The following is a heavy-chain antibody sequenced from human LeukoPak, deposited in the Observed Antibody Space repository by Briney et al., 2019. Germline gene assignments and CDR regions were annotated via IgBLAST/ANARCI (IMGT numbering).Heavy chain of an antibody. CDR3: ARVMRFGELFDWFDP. D-gene: IGHD3-10*01. CDR2: IIPIFGTA. J-gene: IGHJ5*02. Sequence: ASVKVSCKASGGTFISYAISWVRQAPGQGLEWMGGIIPIFGTANYAQKFQGRVTITADESTSTAYMELSSLRSEDTAVYYCARVMRFGELFDWFDPGAREPWSPSPQ. V-gene: IGHV1-69*13. CDR1: GGTFISYA.